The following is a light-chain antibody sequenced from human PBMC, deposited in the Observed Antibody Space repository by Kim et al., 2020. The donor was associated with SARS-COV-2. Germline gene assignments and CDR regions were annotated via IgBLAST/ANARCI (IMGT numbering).Light chain of an antibody. CDR1: SSNIGAGCD. CDR2: GNS. CDR3: QSYDSSLSGVV. Sequence: QRVTISCTGSSSNIGAGCDVHWYQQLPGTAPKLLIYGNSNRPSGVPDRFSGSKSGTSASLAITGLQAEDEADYYCQSYDSSLSGVVFGGGTQLTVL. V-gene: IGLV1-40*01. J-gene: IGLJ2*01.